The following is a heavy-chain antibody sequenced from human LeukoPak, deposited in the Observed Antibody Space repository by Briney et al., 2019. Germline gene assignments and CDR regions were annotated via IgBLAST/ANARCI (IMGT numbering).Heavy chain of an antibody. CDR2: TYSSGST. J-gene: IGHJ4*02. CDR1: GGSISSGSYY. CDR3: ASLAWGWLRGIDY. D-gene: IGHD5-12*01. V-gene: IGHV4-61*02. Sequence: PSETLSLTCTVSGGSISSGSYYWSWIRQPAGKGLEWIGRTYSSGSTNYNPSLKSRVTISVDTSKNQFSLKLSSVTAADTAVYCASLAWGWLRGIDYWGQGTLVTVSS.